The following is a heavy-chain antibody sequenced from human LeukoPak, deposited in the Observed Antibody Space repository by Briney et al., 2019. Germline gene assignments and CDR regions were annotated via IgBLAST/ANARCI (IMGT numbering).Heavy chain of an antibody. J-gene: IGHJ4*02. Sequence: PGGSLRLSCAASGFTFSDYYMSWIRQAPGKGLEWVANINKDGSEKYYVDSVKGRFTISRDNAKNSLFLQMNSLRAEDTAVYYCARDQRASPAAADYWGQGTLVTVSS. CDR1: GFTFSDYY. V-gene: IGHV3-7*01. D-gene: IGHD2-2*01. CDR2: INKDGSEK. CDR3: ARDQRASPAAADY.